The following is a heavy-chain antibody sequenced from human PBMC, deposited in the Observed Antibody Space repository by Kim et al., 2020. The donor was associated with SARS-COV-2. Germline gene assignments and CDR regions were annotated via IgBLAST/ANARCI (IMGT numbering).Heavy chain of an antibody. J-gene: IGHJ6*02. V-gene: IGHV4-31*02. Sequence: SRVTISVDTSKNQFSLKLSSVTAADTAVYYCARARMIVVVTTYYYYGMDVWGQGTTVTVSS. CDR3: ARARMIVVVTTYYYYGMDV. D-gene: IGHD3-22*01.